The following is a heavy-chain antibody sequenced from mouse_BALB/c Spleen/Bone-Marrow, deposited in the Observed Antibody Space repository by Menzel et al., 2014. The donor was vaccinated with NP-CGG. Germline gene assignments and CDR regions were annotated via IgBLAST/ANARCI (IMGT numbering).Heavy chain of an antibody. V-gene: IGHV2-9*02. CDR1: GFSLTTYG. D-gene: IGHD2-4*01. J-gene: IGHJ2*01. CDR2: IWAGGST. Sequence: VKLMESGPGLVAPSQSLSITCTLSGFSLTTYGVHWVRQPPGKGLEWLGVIWAGGSTNYNSALMSRLSISKDNSKSQVFLKMNSLQTDDTAMYYCARAHYDYVLFDYWGQGTTLTVSS. CDR3: ARAHYDYVLFDY.